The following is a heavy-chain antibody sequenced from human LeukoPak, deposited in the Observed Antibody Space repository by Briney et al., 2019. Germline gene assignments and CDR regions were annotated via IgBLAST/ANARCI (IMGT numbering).Heavy chain of an antibody. J-gene: IGHJ6*03. Sequence: GSLRLSCAASGFTFSSYGMSWIRQPAGKGLEWIGRIYTSGSTNYNPSLKSRVTMSVDTSKNQFSLKLSSVTAADTAVYYCARIRGSDLDYYYYMDVWGKGTTVTISS. CDR2: IYTSGST. CDR1: GFTFSSYG. CDR3: ARIRGSDLDYYYYMDV. V-gene: IGHV4-4*07. D-gene: IGHD1-26*01.